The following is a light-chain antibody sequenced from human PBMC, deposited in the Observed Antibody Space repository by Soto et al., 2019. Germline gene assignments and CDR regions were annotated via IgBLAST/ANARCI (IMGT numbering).Light chain of an antibody. CDR1: ISDFVVYDH. CDR2: GVS. V-gene: IGLV2-14*01. CDR3: RSRAINSAPQV. Sequence: QSALSQPASVSGSPGQSITISCTGTISDFVVYDHVSWYQQLPGKGPKLMIYGVSDRPSGVSNRFCGSKSGNTASLTISGLQAADGLDYSWRSRAINSAPQVFAAGTKVTVL. J-gene: IGLJ1*01.